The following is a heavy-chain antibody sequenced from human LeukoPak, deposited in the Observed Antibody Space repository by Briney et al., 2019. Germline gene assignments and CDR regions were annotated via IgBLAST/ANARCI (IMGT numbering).Heavy chain of an antibody. V-gene: IGHV3-23*01. CDR1: GFTFNNYV. Sequence: GGSLRLSCAASGFTFNNYVMSWVRQAPGKGLEWVSGISGSGGSTYYADSVQGRFTITRDNSKNMVYLQMHGLRAEDTAIYYCAKDVKYRGSTPSSCWGQGTLVTVSS. D-gene: IGHD1-26*01. CDR3: AKDVKYRGSTPSSC. CDR2: ISGSGGST. J-gene: IGHJ4*02.